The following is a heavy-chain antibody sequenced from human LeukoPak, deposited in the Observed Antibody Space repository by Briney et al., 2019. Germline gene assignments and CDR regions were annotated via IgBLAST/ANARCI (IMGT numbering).Heavy chain of an antibody. CDR1: GFTFSSYG. J-gene: IGHJ4*02. CDR2: IWYDGSNK. Sequence: GGSLRLSCAASGFTFSSYGMHWVRQAPGKGLEWVAFIWYDGSNKYYADSVKGRFTISRDNSKNTLYLQMNSLRAEDTAVYYCVPEYYDYGDGGYWGQGTLVTVSS. D-gene: IGHD4-17*01. CDR3: VPEYYDYGDGGY. V-gene: IGHV3-30*02.